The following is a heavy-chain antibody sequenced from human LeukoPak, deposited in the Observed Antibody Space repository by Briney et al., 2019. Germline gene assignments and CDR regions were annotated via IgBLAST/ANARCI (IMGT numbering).Heavy chain of an antibody. CDR2: IVYSGST. D-gene: IGHD5-18*01. Sequence: SETLSLTCAVFGGSFDGYYWTWIRQSPEKGLEWIGEIVYSGSTNYNPSLKSRVIISADTSKVQFSLTLSSVTASDTAVYYCARDGGYSYGYMYWYFDLWGRGTLVTVSS. J-gene: IGHJ2*01. CDR3: ARDGGYSYGYMYWYFDL. CDR1: GGSFDGYY. V-gene: IGHV4-34*12.